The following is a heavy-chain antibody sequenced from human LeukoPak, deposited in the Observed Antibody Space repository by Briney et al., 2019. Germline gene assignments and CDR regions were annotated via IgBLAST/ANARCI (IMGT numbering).Heavy chain of an antibody. J-gene: IGHJ3*02. Sequence: GASVKVSCKASGYTFTSYGISWVRHAPGQGLEWMGWIRAYNGNTSYAQKLQGRVAMTTDASTSTADMELRSLRYDDTAVYYCAIDIGDYPELESAFDIWGQGTMVTVSS. CDR1: GYTFTSYG. V-gene: IGHV1-18*01. CDR3: AIDIGDYPELESAFDI. D-gene: IGHD4-17*01. CDR2: IRAYNGNT.